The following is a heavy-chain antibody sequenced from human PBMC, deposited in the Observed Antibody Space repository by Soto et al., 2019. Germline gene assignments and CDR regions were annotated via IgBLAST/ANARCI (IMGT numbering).Heavy chain of an antibody. Sequence: QVQLVQSGAEVKKPGASVKVSCKASGYTFTGYYMHWVRQAPGQGLEWMGWIDPKSGGTNYAQKFQGRVTMTRDTSISTAYMELSRLRSDDTAVYYCAASRGYCSSTSCYNSPFDYWGQGPLVTVSS. CDR3: AASRGYCSSTSCYNSPFDY. V-gene: IGHV1-2*02. D-gene: IGHD2-2*02. J-gene: IGHJ4*02. CDR2: IDPKSGGT. CDR1: GYTFTGYY.